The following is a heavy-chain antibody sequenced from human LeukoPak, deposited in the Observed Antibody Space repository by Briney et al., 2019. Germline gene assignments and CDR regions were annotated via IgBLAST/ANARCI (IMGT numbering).Heavy chain of an antibody. V-gene: IGHV4-4*02. J-gene: IGHJ4*02. Sequence: SETLSLTCAVSGDSISNSKWWTWVRQPPGKGLEWIGEVHHSGTTYYNPSLKSRVTISVDTSKNQFSLKLSSVTAADTAVYYCAKTYYYDPFDFWGQGTLVTVSS. D-gene: IGHD3-22*01. CDR1: GDSISNSKW. CDR2: VHHSGTT. CDR3: AKTYYYDPFDF.